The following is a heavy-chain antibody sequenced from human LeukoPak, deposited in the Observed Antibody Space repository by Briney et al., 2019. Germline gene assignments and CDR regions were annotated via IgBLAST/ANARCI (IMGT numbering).Heavy chain of an antibody. Sequence: PSETLSLTCTVSGGSFSIYNWSWIRQPAGKGLEWIGRIYTSGTTNYNPSLKSRVTMSVDTSKNQFSLKLSSVTAADTAVYYCARGPTTVTRAFDYWGQGTLVTVFS. CDR2: IYTSGTT. CDR3: ARGPTTVTRAFDY. D-gene: IGHD4-17*01. CDR1: GGSFSIYN. J-gene: IGHJ4*02. V-gene: IGHV4-4*07.